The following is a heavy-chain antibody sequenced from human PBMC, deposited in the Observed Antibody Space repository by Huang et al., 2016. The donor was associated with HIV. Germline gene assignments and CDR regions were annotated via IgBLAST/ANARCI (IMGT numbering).Heavy chain of an antibody. V-gene: IGHV4-59*01. CDR2: IYYSGRT. Sequence: QVQLQESGPGLVKPSESLSLTCSVSGDSISSYYWRWIRQPPGKGLEWIGYIYYSGRTNYNPSLKSRLTISMDTSKNQFSLKLTSVTAADTASYFCARRGVATNYFDHWGQGALVIVSS. CDR1: GDSISSYY. D-gene: IGHD3-10*01. CDR3: ARRGVATNYFDH. J-gene: IGHJ4*02.